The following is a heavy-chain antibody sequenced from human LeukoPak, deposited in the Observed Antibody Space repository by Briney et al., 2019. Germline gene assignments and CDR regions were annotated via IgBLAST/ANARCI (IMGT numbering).Heavy chain of an antibody. D-gene: IGHD4-17*01. CDR3: ARDRVDYGDSTGAYYFDC. CDR1: GGSISSYY. Sequence: SETLSLTCTVSGGSISSYYWSWIRQPAGKGLDWIRRICTSGSTNYNPSLKSRLTMSVDTSKNQFSLKLSSVTAADTAVYYCARDRVDYGDSTGAYYFDCWGQGTLVTVSS. J-gene: IGHJ4*02. V-gene: IGHV4-4*07. CDR2: ICTSGST.